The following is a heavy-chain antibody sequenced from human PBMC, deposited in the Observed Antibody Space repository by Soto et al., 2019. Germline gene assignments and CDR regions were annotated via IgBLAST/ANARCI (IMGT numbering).Heavy chain of an antibody. V-gene: IGHV4-31*03. CDR1: GGSISSGGYY. CDR2: IYYSGST. CDR3: ARALPDYIVVVTATFDY. Sequence: PSETLSLTCTVSGGSISSGGYYWSWIRQHPGKGLEWIGYIYYSGSTYYNPSLKSRVTISVDTSKNQFSLKLSSVTAADTAVYYCARALPDYIVVVTATFDYWGQGPLVTVSS. D-gene: IGHD2-21*02. J-gene: IGHJ4*02.